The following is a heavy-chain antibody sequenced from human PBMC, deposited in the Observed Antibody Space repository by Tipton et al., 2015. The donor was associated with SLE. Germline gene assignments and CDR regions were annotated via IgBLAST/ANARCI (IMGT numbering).Heavy chain of an antibody. CDR1: DDSIRNSDFY. D-gene: IGHD3-22*01. CDR2: VFYIGST. Sequence: TLSLTCTVSDDSIRNSDFYWGWIRQSPGKGLEWIGSVFYIGSTYYNSSLTSRVTISLDTSKSQVSLKLISVTAADTAVFYCARGPDRGYHFDYWGQGTLVTVSS. V-gene: IGHV4-39*07. J-gene: IGHJ4*02. CDR3: ARGPDRGYHFDY.